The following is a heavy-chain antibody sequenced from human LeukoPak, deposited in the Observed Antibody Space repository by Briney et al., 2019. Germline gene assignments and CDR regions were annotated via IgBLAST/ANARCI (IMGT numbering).Heavy chain of an antibody. CDR1: GGSISSSSYY. CDR2: IYYSGST. D-gene: IGHD5-12*01. Sequence: SSETLSLTCTVSGGSISSSSYYWGWIRQPPGKGLEWIGSIYYSGSTYYNPSLKSRVTISVDTSKNQFSLKLSSVTAADTAVYYCARAHVVWLRLGGNWFDPWGQGTLVTVSS. CDR3: ARAHVVWLRLGGNWFDP. J-gene: IGHJ5*02. V-gene: IGHV4-39*07.